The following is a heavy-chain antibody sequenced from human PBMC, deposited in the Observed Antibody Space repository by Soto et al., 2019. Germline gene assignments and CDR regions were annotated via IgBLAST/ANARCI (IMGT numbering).Heavy chain of an antibody. CDR1: GGSISSSSYY. CDR3: ARGDGYSSSWYWFDP. CDR2: IYYSGST. Sequence: SETLSLTCTVSGGSISSSSYYWGWIRQPPGKGLEWIGSIYYSGSTYYNPSLKSRVTISVDTSKNQFSLKLSSVTAADTAVYYCARGDGYSSSWYWFDPWGQGTLVT. V-gene: IGHV4-39*01. D-gene: IGHD6-13*01. J-gene: IGHJ5*02.